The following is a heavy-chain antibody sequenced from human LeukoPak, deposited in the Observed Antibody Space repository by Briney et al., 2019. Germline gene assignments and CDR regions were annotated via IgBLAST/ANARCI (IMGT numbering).Heavy chain of an antibody. V-gene: IGHV3-15*01. J-gene: IGHJ4*02. CDR3: TTELSYSYDSSGYPYFDY. Sequence: GGSLRLSCAASGFTFSNAWMSWVRQAPGKGLEWVGRIRSKTDGGTTDYAAPVKGRFTISRDDSKNTLYLQMNSLKTEDTAVYYCTTELSYSYDSSGYPYFDYWGQGTLVTVSS. CDR2: IRSKTDGGTT. CDR1: GFTFSNAW. D-gene: IGHD3-22*01.